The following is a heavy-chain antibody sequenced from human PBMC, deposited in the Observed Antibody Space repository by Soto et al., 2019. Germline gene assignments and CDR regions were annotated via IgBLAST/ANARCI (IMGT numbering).Heavy chain of an antibody. J-gene: IGHJ3*02. V-gene: IGHV3-21*01. D-gene: IGHD6-19*01. CDR2: ISSSSSYI. Sequence: GGSLRLSCAASGFTFSSYAMHWVRQAPGKGLEWVSSISSSSSYIYYADSVKGRFTIYRDNAKNSLYLHMNSLRAEDTAVYYCARDSKIAVAGGTDALDIWGQGTMVTVSS. CDR1: GFTFSSYA. CDR3: ARDSKIAVAGGTDALDI.